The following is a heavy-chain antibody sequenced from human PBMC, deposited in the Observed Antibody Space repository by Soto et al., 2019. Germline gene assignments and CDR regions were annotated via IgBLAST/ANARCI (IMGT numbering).Heavy chain of an antibody. CDR2: IYPGDSDT. V-gene: IGHV5-51*03. CDR1: GYSFTSYW. CDR3: ARIVRDYYGSGSYSHYYYMDV. D-gene: IGHD3-10*01. Sequence: EVQLVQSGAEVKKPGESLKISCKGSGYSFTSYWIGWVRQMPGKGLEWMGIIYPGDSDTRYSPSFQGQVTISADKSISTAYLQWSSLKASDTAMYYCARIVRDYYGSGSYSHYYYMDVWGKGTTVTVSS. J-gene: IGHJ6*03.